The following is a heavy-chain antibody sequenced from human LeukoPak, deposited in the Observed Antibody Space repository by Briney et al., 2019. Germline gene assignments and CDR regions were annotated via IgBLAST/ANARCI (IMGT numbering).Heavy chain of an antibody. CDR2: INHSGST. D-gene: IGHD1-1*01. J-gene: IGHJ4*02. V-gene: IGHV4-34*01. CDR1: GGSFSGYY. CDR3: ARHSAGTPPAPYYFDY. Sequence: SETLSLTCAVYGGSFSGYYWSWIRQPPGKGLEWIGEINHSGSTNYNPSLKSRVTISVDTSKNQFSLKLSSVTAADTAVYYCARHSAGTPPAPYYFDYWGQGTLVTVSS.